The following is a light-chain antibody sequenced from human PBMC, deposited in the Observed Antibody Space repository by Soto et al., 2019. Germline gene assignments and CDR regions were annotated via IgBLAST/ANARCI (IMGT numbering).Light chain of an antibody. CDR2: SND. J-gene: IGLJ3*02. CDR3: ATWDDILNGWV. V-gene: IGLV1-44*01. CDR1: DXNIGSNT. Sequence: QSVLTQPPSASGTPGQRVTISCSGSDXNIGSNTVNWYQHLPGMAPKLLTHSNDHRPSGVADRFSGSKSGTSASLAISGLQSEDEADYYCATWDDILNGWVFGGGTQLTVL.